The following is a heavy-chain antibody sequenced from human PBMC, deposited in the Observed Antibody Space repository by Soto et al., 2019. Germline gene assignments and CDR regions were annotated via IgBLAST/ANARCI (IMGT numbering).Heavy chain of an antibody. CDR3: ASVRGGYYYAMDV. Sequence: QVQLQESGPGLVKPSGTLSLTCAVSGGSISSSNWWSWVRQPPGKGLEWIGEIYHSGSTNYNPSLKSRVTISVDKSKTQCSLKLSSLTAADTAVYYCASVRGGYYYAMDVWGQGTTVTVSS. CDR1: GGSISSSNW. D-gene: IGHD3-10*02. V-gene: IGHV4-4*02. CDR2: IYHSGST. J-gene: IGHJ6*02.